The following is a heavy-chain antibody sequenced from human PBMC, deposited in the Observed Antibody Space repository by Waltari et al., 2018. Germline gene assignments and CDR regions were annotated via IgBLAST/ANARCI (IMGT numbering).Heavy chain of an antibody. J-gene: IGHJ4*02. Sequence: EVQLVESGGGLVKPGGSLRLSCAASGFTFSNAWMSWVRPAPGKGLEWVGRIKSKTDGGTTDYAAPVKGRFTISRDDSKNTLYLQMNSLKTEDTAVYYCTKEGTPTGAFDYWGQGTLVTVSS. D-gene: IGHD1-1*01. CDR1: GFTFSNAW. V-gene: IGHV3-15*01. CDR2: IKSKTDGGTT. CDR3: TKEGTPTGAFDY.